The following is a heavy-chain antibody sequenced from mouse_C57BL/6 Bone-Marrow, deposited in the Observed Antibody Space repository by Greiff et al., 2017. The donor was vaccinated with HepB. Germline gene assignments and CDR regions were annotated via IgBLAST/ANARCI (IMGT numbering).Heavy chain of an antibody. V-gene: IGHV1-55*01. CDR3: AIDDYPWFAY. CDR1: GYTFTSYW. Sequence: QVQLQQPGAELVKPGASVKMSCKASGYTFTSYWITWVKQRPGQGLEWIGDIYPGSGSTNYNQKFKGKATLTVDKSSSTAYMQLSSLTSEDSAVYYCAIDDYPWFAYWGQGTLVTVSA. CDR2: IYPGSGST. J-gene: IGHJ3*01. D-gene: IGHD2-4*01.